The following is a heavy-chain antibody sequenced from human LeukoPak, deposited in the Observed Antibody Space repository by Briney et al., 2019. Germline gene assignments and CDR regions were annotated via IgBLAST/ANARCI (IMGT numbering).Heavy chain of an antibody. J-gene: IGHJ4*02. D-gene: IGHD1-20*01. V-gene: IGHV4-34*01. CDR1: GGSFSGYY. Sequence: SETLSLTCAVYGGSFSGYYWSWIRQPPGKGLEWIGEINHSGSTNYNPSLKSRVTISVDTSKNQFSLKLSSVTAADTAVYYCARGVNYYFDYWGQGTLVTVSS. CDR3: ARGVNYYFDY. CDR2: INHSGST.